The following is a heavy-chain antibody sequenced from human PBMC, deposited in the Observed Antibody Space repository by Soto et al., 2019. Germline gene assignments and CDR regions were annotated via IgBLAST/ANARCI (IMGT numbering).Heavy chain of an antibody. CDR1: GGSISSYY. J-gene: IGHJ3*02. CDR2: IYYSGST. Sequence: QVQLQESGPGLVKPSETLSLTCTVSGGSISSYYWSWIRQPPGKGLEWIGYIYYSGSTNYNPSPKSRVTISGDTSKNQFSLKLSSVTAADTAVYYCAGRSAYCSGGSCYPQVAFDIWGQGTMVTVSS. V-gene: IGHV4-59*08. CDR3: AGRSAYCSGGSCYPQVAFDI. D-gene: IGHD2-15*01.